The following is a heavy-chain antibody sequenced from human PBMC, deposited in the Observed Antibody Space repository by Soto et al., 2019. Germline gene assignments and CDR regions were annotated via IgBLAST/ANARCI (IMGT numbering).Heavy chain of an antibody. V-gene: IGHV1-58*01. CDR3: AADRRAVAGTNFDY. J-gene: IGHJ4*02. D-gene: IGHD6-19*01. CDR1: GFTFTSYA. CDR2: IVVGSGNT. Sequence: SVKVSCKASGFTFTSYAVQWVRQARGQRLEWIGWIVVGSGNTNCAQKFQERVTITRDRSTSTAYMELSSLRSEDTAVYYCAADRRAVAGTNFDYWGQGTLVTVSS.